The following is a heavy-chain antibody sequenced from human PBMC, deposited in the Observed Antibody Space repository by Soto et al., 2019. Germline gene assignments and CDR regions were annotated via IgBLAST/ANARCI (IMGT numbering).Heavy chain of an antibody. CDR2: INPSGGST. J-gene: IGHJ5*02. CDR3: ERDRRYSYGRNWFDP. V-gene: IGHV1-46*01. Sequence: ASVKVSCKASGYTFTSYYMHWVRQAPGQGLEWMGIINPSGGSTSYAQKFQGRVTMTRDTSTSTVYMELSSLRSEDTAVYYCERDRRYSYGRNWFDPWGQGTLVTVYS. D-gene: IGHD5-18*01. CDR1: GYTFTSYY.